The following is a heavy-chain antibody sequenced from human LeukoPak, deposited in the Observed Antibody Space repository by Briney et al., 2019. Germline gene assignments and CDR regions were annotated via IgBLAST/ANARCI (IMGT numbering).Heavy chain of an antibody. V-gene: IGHV3-48*03. D-gene: IGHD4-17*01. Sequence: GGSLRLSCAASGFTFSSYEMNWVRQAPGKGLEWVSYISSSGSTIYYADSVKGRFSISRDNAKNSLYLQMNSLRAEDTAVYYCARDRLGDYETYAFDIWGQGTMVTVSS. J-gene: IGHJ3*02. CDR1: GFTFSSYE. CDR3: ARDRLGDYETYAFDI. CDR2: ISSSGSTI.